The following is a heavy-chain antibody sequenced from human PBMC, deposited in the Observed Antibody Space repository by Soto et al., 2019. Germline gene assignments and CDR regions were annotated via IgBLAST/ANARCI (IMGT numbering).Heavy chain of an antibody. CDR1: GYTFTGYY. D-gene: IGHD3-9*01. CDR3: AREIGYDILTGWFDD. J-gene: IGHJ4*02. CDR2: INPNSGGT. V-gene: IGHV1-2*04. Sequence: ASVKVSCKASGYTFTGYYMHWVRQAPGQGLEWMGWINPNSGGTNYAQKFQGWVTMTRDTSISTAYMELSRLRSDDTAVYYCAREIGYDILTGWFDDWGQGTLVTVAS.